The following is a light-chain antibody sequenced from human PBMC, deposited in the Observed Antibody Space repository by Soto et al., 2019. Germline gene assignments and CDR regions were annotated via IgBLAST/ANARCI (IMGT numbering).Light chain of an antibody. V-gene: IGLV2-14*01. CDR2: EVS. CDR3: FSYTPRSTLV. Sequence: QSALTQPASVSGSPGQSITISCTGTSSDVGGYNYVSWYQQHPDKAPKLMIYEVSNRPSGVSHRFSGSKSGNTASLTISGLQAEDEADYYCFSYTPRSTLVFGGGTKLTVL. CDR1: SSDVGGYNY. J-gene: IGLJ3*02.